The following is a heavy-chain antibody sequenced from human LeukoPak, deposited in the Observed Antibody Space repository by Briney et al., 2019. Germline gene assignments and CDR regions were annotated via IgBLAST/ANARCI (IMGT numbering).Heavy chain of an antibody. CDR1: GLTFSSYS. CDR2: ISSSSSTI. J-gene: IGHJ3*02. D-gene: IGHD2-21*02. V-gene: IGHV3-48*04. Sequence: NPGGSLRLSCAASGLTFSSYSMTWVRQAPGKGLEWVSYISSSSSTIYYADSVKGRFTISRDNAKNSLYLQMNSLRAEDTAVYYCARDSGDCYSSPCAFDIWGQGTMVTVSS. CDR3: ARDSGDCYSSPCAFDI.